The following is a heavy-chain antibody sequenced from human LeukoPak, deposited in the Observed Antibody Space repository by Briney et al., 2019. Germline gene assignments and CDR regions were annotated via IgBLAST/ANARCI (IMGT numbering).Heavy chain of an antibody. CDR3: AREYSSSLVSWFDP. Sequence: SVKVSCKASGYTFTSYGISWVRQAPGQGLEWMGGIIPIFGIANYAQKFQGRVTITADESTSTAYMELSSLRSEDTAVYYCAREYSSSLVSWFDPWGQGTLVTVSS. V-gene: IGHV1-69*13. J-gene: IGHJ5*02. D-gene: IGHD6-13*01. CDR1: GYTFTSYG. CDR2: IIPIFGIA.